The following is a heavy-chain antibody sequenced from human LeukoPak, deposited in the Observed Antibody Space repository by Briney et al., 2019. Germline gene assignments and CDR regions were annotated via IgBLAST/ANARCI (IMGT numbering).Heavy chain of an antibody. V-gene: IGHV4-59*01. CDR1: GGSISTYS. CDR3: ARVRLVGYDILTGYYSFDY. CDR2: IYYSGNT. J-gene: IGHJ4*02. D-gene: IGHD3-9*01. Sequence: PSETLSLTCTVSGGSISTYSWSWIRQPPGKGLVWIGYIYYSGNTNYNPSLKSRVTISVDTSKNQFSLKLSSVTAADTAVYYCARVRLVGYDILTGYYSFDYWGQGTLVTVSS.